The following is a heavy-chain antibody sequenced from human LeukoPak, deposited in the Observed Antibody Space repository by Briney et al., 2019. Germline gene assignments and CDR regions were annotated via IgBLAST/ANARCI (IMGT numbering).Heavy chain of an antibody. Sequence: AAVKVSCKPSGYTLSDHFLHWLRQAPGQGLEWMGWINATTGGTRYADNFQDRVTMTRDTSIGTAYMDLSRLTPDDTAVYYCARVRGALGYCTGTSCYAFDCWGQGTLVTVAS. D-gene: IGHD2-2*01. CDR3: ARVRGALGYCTGTSCYAFDC. J-gene: IGHJ4*02. CDR1: GYTLSDHF. CDR2: INATTGGT. V-gene: IGHV1-2*02.